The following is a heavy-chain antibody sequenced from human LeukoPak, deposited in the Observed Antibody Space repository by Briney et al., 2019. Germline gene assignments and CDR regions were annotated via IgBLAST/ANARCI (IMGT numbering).Heavy chain of an antibody. CDR1: GGTFSSYA. D-gene: IGHD1-26*01. J-gene: IGHJ4*02. Sequence: SVKVSCKASGGTFSSYAISWVRQAPGQGREWMGGIIPIFGTANYAQKFQGRVTITADESTSTAYMELSSLRSEDTAVYYCARDKGFYSGSYFDYWGQGTLVTVSS. V-gene: IGHV1-69*13. CDR2: IIPIFGTA. CDR3: ARDKGFYSGSYFDY.